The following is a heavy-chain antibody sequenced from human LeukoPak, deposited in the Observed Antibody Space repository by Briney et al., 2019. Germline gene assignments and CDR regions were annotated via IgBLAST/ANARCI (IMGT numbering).Heavy chain of an antibody. J-gene: IGHJ4*02. Sequence: GGSLRLSCAASGFTFSSYGMHWVRQAPGKGLEWVAFIRYDGSNKYYADSVKGRFTISRDNSKNTLYLQMNSLRAEDTAVYYCAKDGGVSGSYWSRPHYYFDYWGQGTLVTVSS. CDR3: AKDGGVSGSYWSRPHYYFDY. CDR2: IRYDGSNK. CDR1: GFTFSSYG. V-gene: IGHV3-30*02. D-gene: IGHD1-26*01.